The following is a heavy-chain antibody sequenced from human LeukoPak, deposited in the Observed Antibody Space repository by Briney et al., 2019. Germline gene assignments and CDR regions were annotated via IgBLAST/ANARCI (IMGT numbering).Heavy chain of an antibody. V-gene: IGHV4-34*01. Sequence: PSETLSLPCALYGGSFSGYYWSWMREAPGEGLEWVGESNHSESTNYNPSLKSRITISVDTSKHQFSLKLSSVTAADTAVYYCASGRPARGDYWGQGTLVTVSS. CDR2: SNHSEST. CDR1: GGSFSGYY. CDR3: ASGRPARGDY. J-gene: IGHJ4*02.